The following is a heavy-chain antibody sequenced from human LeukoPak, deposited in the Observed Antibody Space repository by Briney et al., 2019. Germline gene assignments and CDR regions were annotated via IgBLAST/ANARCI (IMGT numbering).Heavy chain of an antibody. CDR3: ARVRVIRGIVIGFDS. CDR1: GYIITSFW. CDR2: IYAGDSDT. D-gene: IGHD3-10*01. V-gene: IGHV5-51*01. J-gene: IGHJ4*02. Sequence: GASLQISCEGSGYIITSFWIGWGRQLPGKGLEGMGIIYAGDSDTSYSLSFRCQVAISVDKSTNTAYVQWSSLKASDTAMYYCARVRVIRGIVIGFDSWGQGTLVTVSS.